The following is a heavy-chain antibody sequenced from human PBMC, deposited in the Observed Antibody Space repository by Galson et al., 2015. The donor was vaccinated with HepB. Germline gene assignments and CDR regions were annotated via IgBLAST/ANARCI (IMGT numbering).Heavy chain of an antibody. CDR1: GGTFSNYA. CDR2: IIPIFGVV. V-gene: IGHV1-69*13. Sequence: SVKVSCKASGGTFSNYAISWVRQAPGQGLEWMGGIIPIFGVVNYAQKFQDRLTITADESTSTAYMELSSLSSEDTAVYYCARERPYQLLYRGYYYYGLDVWGQGPTVTVSS. CDR3: ARERPYQLLYRGYYYYGLDV. D-gene: IGHD2-2*02. J-gene: IGHJ6*02.